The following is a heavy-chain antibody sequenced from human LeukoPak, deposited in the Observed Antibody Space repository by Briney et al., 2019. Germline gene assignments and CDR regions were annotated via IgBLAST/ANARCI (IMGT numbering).Heavy chain of an antibody. Sequence: GGSLRLSCAASGFTFSSYGMHWVRQAPGKGLEWVAVIWYDGSNKYYADSVKGRFTISRDNSKNTLYLQMNSLRAEDTAVYYCAKDFHECSAFDIWGQGTMVTVSS. CDR2: IWYDGSNK. CDR1: GFTFSSYG. V-gene: IGHV3-33*06. CDR3: AKDFHECSAFDI. J-gene: IGHJ3*02. D-gene: IGHD2-8*01.